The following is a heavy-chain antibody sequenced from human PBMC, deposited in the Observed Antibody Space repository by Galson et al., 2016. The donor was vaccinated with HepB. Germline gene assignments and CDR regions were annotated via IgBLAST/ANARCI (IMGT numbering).Heavy chain of an antibody. CDR1: GFTFSDYY. CDR3: ARPRTQPDDALDI. D-gene: IGHD1-14*01. J-gene: IGHJ3*02. V-gene: IGHV3-11*06. CDR2: ISSSSSYT. Sequence: SLRLSCAASGFTFSDYYMTWIRQAPGKGLQWVSYISSSSSYTSYADSVKGRFTISRDNAKNSLYLQINSLRADDTAVYFCARPRTQPDDALDIWGQGTMVTVSS.